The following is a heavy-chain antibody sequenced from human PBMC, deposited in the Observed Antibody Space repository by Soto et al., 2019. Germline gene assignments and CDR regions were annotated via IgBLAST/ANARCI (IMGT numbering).Heavy chain of an antibody. V-gene: IGHV1-69*01. CDR3: ARGDDSSGYYSDLGY. CDR2: IIPIFGTA. J-gene: IGHJ4*02. Sequence: GLEWMGGIIPIFGTANYAQKFQGRVTITADGSKSTASLELSSLRSEDTAVYYCARGDDSSGYYSDLGYWGQGTLVTVSS. D-gene: IGHD3-22*01.